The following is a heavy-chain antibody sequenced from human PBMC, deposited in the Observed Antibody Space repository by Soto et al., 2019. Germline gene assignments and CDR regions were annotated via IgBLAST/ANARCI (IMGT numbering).Heavy chain of an antibody. CDR3: ARPQIASHYYYGMEV. J-gene: IGHJ6*01. CDR2: INPSGTTT. Sequence: QVQLVQSGAEVKKPGASVKVSCKASGYTFTSYYMHWVRQAPGQGLEWMGIINPSGTTTDYAQKFQGRVTMTRDTSTSTYYMEPSSLRSEDTAVYYWARPQIASHYYYGMEVWGQGTTVTVSS. D-gene: IGHD2-2*01. CDR1: GYTFTSYY. V-gene: IGHV1-46*01.